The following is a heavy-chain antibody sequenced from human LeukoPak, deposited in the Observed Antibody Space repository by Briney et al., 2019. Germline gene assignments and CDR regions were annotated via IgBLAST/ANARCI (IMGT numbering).Heavy chain of an antibody. D-gene: IGHD3-3*01. J-gene: IGHJ4*02. CDR1: GGSISSYY. CDR2: IYYSGST. Sequence: SETLSLTCTVSGGSISSYYWSWIRQPPGKGLEWIGYIYYSGSTNYNPSLKSRVTISVDTSKNQFSLKLSSVTAADTAVYYCAREIRDFWSGYSYFDYWGQGTLVTVSS. CDR3: AREIRDFWSGYSYFDY. V-gene: IGHV4-59*01.